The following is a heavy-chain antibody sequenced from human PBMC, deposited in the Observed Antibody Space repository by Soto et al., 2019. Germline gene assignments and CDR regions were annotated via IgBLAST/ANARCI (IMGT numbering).Heavy chain of an antibody. CDR2: IRSNTFGGTT. CDR1: GFTFGDYA. Sequence: SLRLSCTASGFTFGDYAMGWFRQAPGKGLQWVGFIRSNTFGGTTVYAASVKGRFTISRDDSKSVAYLQMNSLRTEDTAMYYCTRDRDILTGYYSPNSFDYWGQGALVTVSS. CDR3: TRDRDILTGYYSPNSFDY. V-gene: IGHV3-49*03. J-gene: IGHJ4*02. D-gene: IGHD3-9*01.